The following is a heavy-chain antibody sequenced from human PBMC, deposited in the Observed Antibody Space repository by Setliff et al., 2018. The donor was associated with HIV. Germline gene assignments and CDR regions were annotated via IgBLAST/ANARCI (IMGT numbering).Heavy chain of an antibody. D-gene: IGHD1-1*01. Sequence: TLSLTCAVSGGSISIISYYWGWIRQPPGKGLEYIGSIYYSGSTYYNPSLKSRVTISVDTSKNQFSLNLSSVTAADTAVYFCARDRQLVQGVFDVWGQGTAVTVSS. J-gene: IGHJ3*01. CDR1: GGSISIISYY. V-gene: IGHV4-39*02. CDR2: IYYSGST. CDR3: ARDRQLVQGVFDV.